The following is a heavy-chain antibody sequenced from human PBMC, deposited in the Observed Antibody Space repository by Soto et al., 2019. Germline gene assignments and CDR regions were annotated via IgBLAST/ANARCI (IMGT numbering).Heavy chain of an antibody. Sequence: GGSMILSCIASGVTRRIYARHWVLQAPGEGLEWVAVISYDGSSKYYADSMKGRFTISRDNSKNTLYLQMNSLRAEDTAVYYCARGSSVVITHFDYWGQGNLVTVSS. CDR2: ISYDGSSK. CDR3: ARGSSVVITHFDY. CDR1: GVTRRIYA. J-gene: IGHJ4*02. V-gene: IGHV3-30-3*01. D-gene: IGHD3-22*01.